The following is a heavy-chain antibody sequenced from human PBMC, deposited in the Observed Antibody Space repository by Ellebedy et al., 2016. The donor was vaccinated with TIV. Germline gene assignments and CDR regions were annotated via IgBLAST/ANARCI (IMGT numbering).Heavy chain of an antibody. Sequence: ASVKVSCKVSGYTLTELSMHWVRQAPGKGLEWMGGFDPEDGETIYAQKFQGRVTMTEDTSTDTAYMELSSLRSEDTAVYYCATRGPVRMYSSTPGFDYWGQGTLVTVSS. CDR1: GYTLTELS. D-gene: IGHD6-13*01. J-gene: IGHJ4*02. V-gene: IGHV1-24*01. CDR3: ATRGPVRMYSSTPGFDY. CDR2: FDPEDGET.